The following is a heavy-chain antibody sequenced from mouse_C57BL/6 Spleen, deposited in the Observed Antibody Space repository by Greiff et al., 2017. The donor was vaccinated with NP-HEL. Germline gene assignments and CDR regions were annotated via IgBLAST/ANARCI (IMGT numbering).Heavy chain of an antibody. D-gene: IGHD1-1*01. CDR3: ASPHYYGSSYWYFDV. J-gene: IGHJ1*03. V-gene: IGHV1-39*01. Sequence: EVKLQESGPELVKPGASVKISCKASGYSFTDYNMNWVKQSNGKSLEWIGVINPNYGTTSYNQKFKGKATLTVAQSSSTAYMQLNSLTSEDSAVYYCASPHYYGSSYWYFDVWGTGTTVTVSS. CDR1: GYSFTDYN. CDR2: INPNYGTT.